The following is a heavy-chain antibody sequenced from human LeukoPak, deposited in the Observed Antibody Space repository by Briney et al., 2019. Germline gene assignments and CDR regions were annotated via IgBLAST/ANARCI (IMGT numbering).Heavy chain of an antibody. V-gene: IGHV4-38-2*02. Sequence: SETLSLTCSVSGYSISSGNYWGWIRLPPGKGLQWIGSIYHSGSTYYNPSLESRVTMSVDTSKNQFSLKLSSVTAADTAVYYCARDMYYYDSSGYSQRFDYWGQGTLVTVSS. CDR2: IYHSGST. D-gene: IGHD3-22*01. CDR1: GYSISSGNY. CDR3: ARDMYYYDSSGYSQRFDY. J-gene: IGHJ4*02.